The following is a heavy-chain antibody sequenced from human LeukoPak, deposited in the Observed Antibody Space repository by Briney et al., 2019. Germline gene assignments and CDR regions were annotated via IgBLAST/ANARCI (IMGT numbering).Heavy chain of an antibody. J-gene: IGHJ4*02. Sequence: SVKVSCKASGGSFSRYAISWVRQAPGQGLEWMGGIIPIFGTANYAQKFQGRVTMTRDTSTSTVYMELSSLRSEDTAVYYCASRDGYTHHFDYWGQGTLVTVSS. CDR1: GGSFSRYA. V-gene: IGHV1-69*05. CDR3: ASRDGYTHHFDY. D-gene: IGHD5-24*01. CDR2: IIPIFGTA.